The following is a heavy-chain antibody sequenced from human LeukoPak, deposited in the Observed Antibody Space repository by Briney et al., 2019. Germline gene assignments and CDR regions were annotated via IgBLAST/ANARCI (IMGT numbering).Heavy chain of an antibody. J-gene: IGHJ6*02. CDR1: GYTFTGYY. Sequence: ASVKVSCKTSGYTFTGYYMQWVRQAPGQGLEWMGWINPNSGGTNFAQKFQGRVTMTRDTSIITAYMELSRLRSDDTAVYYCARGDYYYGLDVWGQGTTVTVSS. D-gene: IGHD6-25*01. CDR2: INPNSGGT. V-gene: IGHV1-2*02. CDR3: ARGDYYYGLDV.